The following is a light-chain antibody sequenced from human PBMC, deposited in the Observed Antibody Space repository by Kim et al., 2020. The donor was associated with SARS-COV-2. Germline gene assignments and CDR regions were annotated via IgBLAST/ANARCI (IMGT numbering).Light chain of an antibody. CDR1: KSNTGAGYD. CDR2: GNS. CDR3: QSYDSSLSGWV. J-gene: IGLJ3*02. V-gene: IGLV1-40*01. Sequence: QWVTSPRTGAKSNTGAGYDVHWYHQHPGTAPNLLIYGNSNRPSGVPDRFSGSKSGTSASLAITGLQAEDEADYYCQSYDSSLSGWVFGGGTQLTVL.